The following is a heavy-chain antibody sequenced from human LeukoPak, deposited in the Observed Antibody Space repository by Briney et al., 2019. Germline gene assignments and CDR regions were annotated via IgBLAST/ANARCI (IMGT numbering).Heavy chain of an antibody. CDR2: ISSSSSYT. J-gene: IGHJ4*02. CDR1: GFTFSDYY. Sequence: GGSLRLSCAASGFTFSDYYMSWIRQAPGKGLEWVSYISSSSSYTNYADSVKGRFTISRDNSKNTLYLQMNSLRVEDTAVYYCAARPPIIVAGPFDFWGQGALVTVSS. D-gene: IGHD5-12*01. CDR3: AARPPIIVAGPFDF. V-gene: IGHV3-11*03.